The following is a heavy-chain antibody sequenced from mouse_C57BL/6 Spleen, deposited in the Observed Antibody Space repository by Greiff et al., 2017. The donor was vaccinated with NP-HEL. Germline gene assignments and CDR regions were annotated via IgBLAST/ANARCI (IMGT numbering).Heavy chain of an antibody. CDR3: AKYYGSSHWYFDV. Sequence: EVQLVESGGGLVKPGGSLKLSCAASGFTFSDYGMHWVRQAPEQGLEWVAYISSGSSTNYYADTVKGRFTISRDNAKNTLFLQMTSLRSEDTAMYYCAKYYGSSHWYFDVWGTGTTVTVSS. J-gene: IGHJ1*03. V-gene: IGHV5-17*01. D-gene: IGHD1-1*01. CDR2: ISSGSSTN. CDR1: GFTFSDYG.